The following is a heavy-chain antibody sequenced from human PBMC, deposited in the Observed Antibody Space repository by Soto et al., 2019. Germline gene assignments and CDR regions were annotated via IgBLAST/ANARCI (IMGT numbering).Heavy chain of an antibody. CDR1: RFRFSAYG. Sequence: QVKLVESGGAVVQSGRSLRLSCTASRFRFSAYGMHWVRQAPGKGLEWVALISDDGKTQFFTDSVEGRFTISRDNSRNTLYLQMNSLRPEDTAVYYCVKGGYKTGWPPFDHWGHGTRVTVPS. CDR2: ISDDGKTQ. J-gene: IGHJ4*01. CDR3: VKGGYKTGWPPFDH. V-gene: IGHV3-30*18. D-gene: IGHD6-19*01.